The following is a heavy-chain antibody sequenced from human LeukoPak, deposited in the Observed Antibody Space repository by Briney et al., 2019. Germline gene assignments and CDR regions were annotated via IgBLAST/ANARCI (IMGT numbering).Heavy chain of an antibody. Sequence: GGSLRLSCASSGFTFSSYSMNWVRQAPGKGLEWVSSISSSSSCIYYADSVKGRFTISRDNAKNSLYLQMNSLRAEDTAVYYCAVVPYFYMDVWGKGTTVTISS. CDR3: AVVPYFYMDV. CDR2: ISSSSSCI. J-gene: IGHJ6*03. CDR1: GFTFSSYS. V-gene: IGHV3-21*01. D-gene: IGHD2-2*01.